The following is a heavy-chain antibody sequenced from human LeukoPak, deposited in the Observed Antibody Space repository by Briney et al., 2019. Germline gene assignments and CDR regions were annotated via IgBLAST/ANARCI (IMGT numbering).Heavy chain of an antibody. D-gene: IGHD1-26*01. J-gene: IGHJ4*02. V-gene: IGHV4-59*01. Sequence: SETLSLTCTVSGGSISSYYWSWIRQPPGKGLEWIGYIYYSGSTNYNPSLKSRVTISVDTSKNQFSLKLSSVTAADTAVYYCARDGAIVGATGSFDYWGQGTLVTVSS. CDR2: IYYSGST. CDR3: ARDGAIVGATGSFDY. CDR1: GGSISSYY.